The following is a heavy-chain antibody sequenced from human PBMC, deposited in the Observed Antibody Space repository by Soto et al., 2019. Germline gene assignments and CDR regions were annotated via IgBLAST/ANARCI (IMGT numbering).Heavy chain of an antibody. J-gene: IGHJ5*02. Sequence: PSETLSLTCTVSGGSISSGGYYWSWIRQHPGKGLEWIGHIYYSGSTYYNPSLKSRVTISVDTSKNQFSLKLSSVTAADTAVYYCARDTRGIAAAGTDNWFDPWGQGTLVTVSS. D-gene: IGHD6-13*01. V-gene: IGHV4-31*03. CDR3: ARDTRGIAAAGTDNWFDP. CDR1: GGSISSGGYY. CDR2: IYYSGST.